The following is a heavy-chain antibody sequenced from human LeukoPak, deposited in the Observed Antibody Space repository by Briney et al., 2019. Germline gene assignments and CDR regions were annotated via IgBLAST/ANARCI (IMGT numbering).Heavy chain of an antibody. D-gene: IGHD3-10*01. CDR2: IYYSGST. V-gene: IGHV4-59*12. CDR1: GGSISSYY. CDR3: ARNRVVRVYYGSGSYYKPDY. J-gene: IGHJ4*02. Sequence: NPSETLSLTCNVSGGSISSYYWSWIRQPPGKGLEWIGYIYYSGSTNYNPSLKSRVTISVDTSKNQFSLKLSSVTAADTAVYYCARNRVVRVYYGSGSYYKPDYWGQGTLVTVSS.